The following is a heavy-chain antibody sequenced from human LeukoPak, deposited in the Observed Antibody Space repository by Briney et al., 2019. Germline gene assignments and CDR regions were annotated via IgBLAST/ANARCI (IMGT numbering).Heavy chain of an antibody. CDR1: GFIFSDHY. Sequence: GGSLRLYCAASGFIFSDHYMDWVRQAPGKGLEWVGRTRNKANGYTTEYAASVKGRFTISRDDSKNSLYLQMNSLKTEDTAVYYCARTYSSSWSRTYFDYWGQGTLVTVSS. V-gene: IGHV3-72*01. CDR3: ARTYSSSWSRTYFDY. CDR2: TRNKANGYTT. J-gene: IGHJ4*02. D-gene: IGHD6-13*01.